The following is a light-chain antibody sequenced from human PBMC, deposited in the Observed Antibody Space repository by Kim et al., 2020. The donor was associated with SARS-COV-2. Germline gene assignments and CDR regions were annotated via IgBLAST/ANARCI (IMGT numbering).Light chain of an antibody. Sequence: EIVMTQSPATLSVSPGESATLSCRASQSVDNDLAWYQQKPGQAPRLLIYGTSTRATGIPARFSGSGSGTEFTLTISSLQSEDFAVYYCQQYNDWSYTCGQGKNLEI. CDR1: QSVDND. V-gene: IGKV3-15*01. J-gene: IGKJ2*01. CDR3: QQYNDWSYT. CDR2: GTS.